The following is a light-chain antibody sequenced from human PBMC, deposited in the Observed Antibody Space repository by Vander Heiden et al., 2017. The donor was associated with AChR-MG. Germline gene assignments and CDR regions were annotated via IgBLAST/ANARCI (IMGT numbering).Light chain of an antibody. V-gene: IGLV3-19*01. CDR2: GKN. CDR1: SLRTYY. Sequence: SSELTQDPAVSVALGQTVRITCQGDSLRTYYSSWYQQKPGQAPVLVIYGKNNRSAGIPDRFSGSSSGNTASLTIAGAQAEEEADYYCNARDSSGNPIFGGGTKLTVL. CDR3: NARDSSGNPI. J-gene: IGLJ2*01.